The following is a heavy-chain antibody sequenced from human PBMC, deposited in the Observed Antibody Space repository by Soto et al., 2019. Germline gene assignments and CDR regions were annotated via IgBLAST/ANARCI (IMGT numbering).Heavy chain of an antibody. CDR1: GYTFTSYD. Sequence: ASVKVSCKASGYTFTSYDINWVRQATAQGLEWMGWMNPNSGNTGYAQKFQGRVTMTRNTSISTAYMELSSLSSEATAVYYCARGPQLGLRENYYSYYGMDVWGQGTTVTVSS. D-gene: IGHD5-12*01. CDR2: MNPNSGNT. J-gene: IGHJ6*02. CDR3: ARGPQLGLRENYYSYYGMDV. V-gene: IGHV1-8*01.